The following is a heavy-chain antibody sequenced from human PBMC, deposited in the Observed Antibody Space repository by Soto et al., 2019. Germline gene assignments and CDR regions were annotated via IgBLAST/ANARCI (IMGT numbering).Heavy chain of an antibody. D-gene: IGHD2-15*01. CDR1: GGSISSYY. CDR3: ARHVPDCSYSSHCAYGLDV. CDR2: IYYSGTT. J-gene: IGHJ6*02. V-gene: IGHV4-59*08. Sequence: QVQLQESGPGLVRPSETLSLICTVSGGSISSYYWSWIRQPPGKGLEWIGYIYYSGTTRYNPSLKSRVTISVDTSKNQFSLKLSSLTAADTAVYHCARHVPDCSYSSHCAYGLDVWGQGTTVTVSS.